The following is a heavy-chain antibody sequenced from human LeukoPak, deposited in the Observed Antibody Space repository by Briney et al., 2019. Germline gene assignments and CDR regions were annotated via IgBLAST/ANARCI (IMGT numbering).Heavy chain of an antibody. V-gene: IGHV3-48*01. CDR2: ISSSSSTI. J-gene: IGHJ4*02. CDR3: ASAAPISEYTYAYDY. CDR1: GFTFSSYS. Sequence: PGGSLRLSCAASGFTFSSYSMNWVRQAPGKGLEWVSYISSSSSTIYYTDSVKGRFTISRDNAKNSLYLQMNSLRAEDTAVYYCASAAPISEYTYAYDYWGQGTLVTVSS. D-gene: IGHD5-18*01.